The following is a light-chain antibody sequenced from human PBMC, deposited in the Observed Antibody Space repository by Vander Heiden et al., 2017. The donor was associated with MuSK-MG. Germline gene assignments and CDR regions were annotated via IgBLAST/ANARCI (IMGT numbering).Light chain of an antibody. CDR1: QTINTN. CDR2: AAS. CDR3: QQTDSVLS. Sequence: DIQMTQSPSSLSASGGDTITITCRASQTINTNLNWYQQRPGRAPKLLIYAASSLQIGVPSRFSGSGSGTDFTLTISSLQPEDFATYYCQQTDSVLSFGCGTKVGIK. V-gene: IGKV1-39*01. J-gene: IGKJ4*01.